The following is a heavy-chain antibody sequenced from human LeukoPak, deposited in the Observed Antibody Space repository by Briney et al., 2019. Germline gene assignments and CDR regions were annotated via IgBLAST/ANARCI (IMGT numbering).Heavy chain of an antibody. CDR2: ISYDGSNK. D-gene: IGHD2-2*01. CDR1: GFTFSIYS. CDR3: ARGSLTSLDY. Sequence: GRSLRLSCAASGFTFSIYSMHWVRQAPGKRLEWVAVISYDGSNKYYADSVKGRFTISRDNSKNTLYLQMNSLRAEDTAVYYCARGSLTSLDYWGQGTLVTVSS. J-gene: IGHJ4*02. V-gene: IGHV3-30-3*01.